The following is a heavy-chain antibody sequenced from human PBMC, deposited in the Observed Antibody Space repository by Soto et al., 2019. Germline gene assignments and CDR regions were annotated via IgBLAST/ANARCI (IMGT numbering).Heavy chain of an antibody. D-gene: IGHD6-19*01. CDR1: GGSISSYY. Sequence: PSETLSLTCTVSGGSISSYYWSWIRQPPGKGLEWIGYIYYSGSTNYNPSLKSRVTISVDTSKNQFSLKLSSVTAADTAVYYCARGPEAVAGPNFDYWGQGTLVTVSS. CDR2: IYYSGST. J-gene: IGHJ4*02. V-gene: IGHV4-59*01. CDR3: ARGPEAVAGPNFDY.